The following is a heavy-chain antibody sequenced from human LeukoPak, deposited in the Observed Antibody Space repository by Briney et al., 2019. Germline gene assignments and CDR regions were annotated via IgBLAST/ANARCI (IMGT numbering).Heavy chain of an antibody. CDR2: LVYDERN. D-gene: IGHD1-14*01. CDR3: ARDLSAVYDF. CDR1: GFPFRSYG. V-gene: IGHV3-33*01. Sequence: GGSLRLSCAASGFPFRSYGMHWVRQAPGKGLEWVARLVYDERNDYANSVKGRFTISRDNSKNMLYLQMDNLRVDDTAMYYCARDLSAVYDFWGQGILVTVSS. J-gene: IGHJ4*02.